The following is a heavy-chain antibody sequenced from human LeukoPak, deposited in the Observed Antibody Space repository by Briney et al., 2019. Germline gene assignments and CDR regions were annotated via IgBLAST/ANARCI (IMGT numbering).Heavy chain of an antibody. J-gene: IGHJ4*02. CDR3: AKTTTGYSSGRYPGWPVDY. CDR2: IFGSGGST. V-gene: IGHV3-23*01. CDR1: GFTFSSYA. Sequence: GSLRLSCAASGFTFSSYAMYWVRQAPGKGLEWVSGIFGSGGSTHYADSVKGRLTISRDNSKNTVYLQMNSLRAEDTAVYYCAKTTTGYSSGRYPGWPVDYWGQGTLVTVSS. D-gene: IGHD6-19*01.